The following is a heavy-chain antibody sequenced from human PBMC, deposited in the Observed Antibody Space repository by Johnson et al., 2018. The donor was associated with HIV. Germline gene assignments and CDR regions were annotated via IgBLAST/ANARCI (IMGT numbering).Heavy chain of an antibody. CDR2: ISSNGGST. J-gene: IGHJ3*02. CDR3: AKPPSLHGYSSSWTLWAFDI. Sequence: EVQLVESGGGLVQPGGSLRLSCAVSGFSFSSHGMHWVRQAPGKGLEYVSAISSNGGSTYYATSVKGRFTISRDNSKNTLYLQMNSLRAEDTAVYYCAKPPSLHGYSSSWTLWAFDIWGQGTMVTVSS. V-gene: IGHV3-64*01. D-gene: IGHD6-13*01. CDR1: GFSFSSHG.